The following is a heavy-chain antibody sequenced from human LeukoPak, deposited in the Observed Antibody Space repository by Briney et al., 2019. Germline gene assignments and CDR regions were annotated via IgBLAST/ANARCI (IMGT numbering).Heavy chain of an antibody. V-gene: IGHV3-53*01. Sequence: GGSLRLSCAASGFTVSSNYMSWVRQAPGKGLEWVSVIYSGGSTYYADSVKGRFTISRDNSENTLFLQMNSLRAEDTAIYYCATQNFDYWGQETLVTVSS. CDR1: GFTVSSNY. J-gene: IGHJ4*02. CDR3: ATQNFDY. CDR2: IYSGGST.